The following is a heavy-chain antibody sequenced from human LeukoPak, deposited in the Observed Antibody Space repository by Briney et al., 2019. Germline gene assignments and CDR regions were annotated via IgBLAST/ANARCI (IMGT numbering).Heavy chain of an antibody. V-gene: IGHV1-69*05. J-gene: IGHJ3*02. CDR1: GGTFSSYA. CDR2: IIPIFGTA. D-gene: IGHD3-3*01. CDR3: ARDHNDFWSGYYPDAFDI. Sequence: SVKVSCKASGGTFSSYAISWVRQAPGQGLEWMGGIIPIFGTANYAQKLQGRVTMTTDTSTSTAYMELRSLRSDDTAVYYCARDHNDFWSGYYPDAFDIWGQGTMVTVSS.